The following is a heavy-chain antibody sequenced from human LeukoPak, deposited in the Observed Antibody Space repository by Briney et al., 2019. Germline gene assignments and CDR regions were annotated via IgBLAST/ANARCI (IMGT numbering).Heavy chain of an antibody. J-gene: IGHJ4*02. D-gene: IGHD6-19*01. Sequence: SETLSLTCAVSGGSISSSSYYWGWIRQPPGKGLEWIGSIYYSGSTYYNPSLKSRVTISVDTSKNQFSLKLSSVTAADTAVYYCARRDSSGWYGYYWGQGTLVTVSS. CDR1: GGSISSSSYY. V-gene: IGHV4-39*01. CDR2: IYYSGST. CDR3: ARRDSSGWYGYY.